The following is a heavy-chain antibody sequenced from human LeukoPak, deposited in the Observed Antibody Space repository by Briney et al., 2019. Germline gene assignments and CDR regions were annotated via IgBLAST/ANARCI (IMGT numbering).Heavy chain of an antibody. D-gene: IGHD3-22*01. CDR3: ARDRVSMTVAVLTPFDP. Sequence: ASVKVSCKASGYTFTTYGISWVRQAPGQGLEWMGWISAYNGNTNYAQKLQDRVTMTTDTSTSTAYMELRSLRSDDTAVYYCARDRVSMTVAVLTPFDPWGQGTLVTVSS. CDR2: ISAYNGNT. J-gene: IGHJ5*02. CDR1: GYTFTTYG. V-gene: IGHV1-18*01.